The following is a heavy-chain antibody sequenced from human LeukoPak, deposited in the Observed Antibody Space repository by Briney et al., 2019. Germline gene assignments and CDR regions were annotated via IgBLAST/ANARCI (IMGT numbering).Heavy chain of an antibody. D-gene: IGHD2-8*01. V-gene: IGHV1-2*06. CDR1: GYTFTGYY. Sequence: GASVKVSCKASGYTFTGYYMHWVRQAPGQGLEWMGRINPNSGGTNYAQKFQGGVTMTRDTSISTAYMELSRLRSDDTAVYYCARDRCTNGVCYTSDYWGQGTLVTVSS. J-gene: IGHJ4*02. CDR3: ARDRCTNGVCYTSDY. CDR2: INPNSGGT.